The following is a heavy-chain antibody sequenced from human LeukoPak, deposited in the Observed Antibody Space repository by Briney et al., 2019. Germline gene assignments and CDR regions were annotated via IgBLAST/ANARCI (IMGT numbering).Heavy chain of an antibody. J-gene: IGHJ4*02. CDR2: ISYDGSNK. CDR1: GFTFSSYG. V-gene: IGHV3-30*03. Sequence: GGSLRLSCAASGFTFSSYGMHWVRQAPGKGLEWVAVISYDGSNKYYADSVKGRFTISRDNSKNTLYLQMNSLRAEDTAVYYCARDRDGGNIDYWGQGTLVTVSS. CDR3: ARDRDGGNIDY. D-gene: IGHD2-15*01.